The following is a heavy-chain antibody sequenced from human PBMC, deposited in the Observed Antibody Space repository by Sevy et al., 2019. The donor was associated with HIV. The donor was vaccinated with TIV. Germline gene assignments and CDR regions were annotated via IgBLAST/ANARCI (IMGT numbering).Heavy chain of an antibody. CDR1: GFTFDDYA. CDR2: ISWNSGSI. V-gene: IGHV3-9*03. J-gene: IGHJ5*02. Sequence: GGSLRLSCAASGFTFDDYAMHWVRQAPGKGLEWVSGISWNSGSIGYVDSVKGRFTISRDNAKNSLYLQMNSLRAEDMALYYCAKGISSSWYYWFDPWGQGTLVTVSS. CDR3: AKGISSSWYYWFDP. D-gene: IGHD6-13*01.